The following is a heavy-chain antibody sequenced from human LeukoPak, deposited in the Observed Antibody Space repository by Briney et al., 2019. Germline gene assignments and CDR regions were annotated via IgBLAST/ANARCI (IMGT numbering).Heavy chain of an antibody. CDR1: GFTFSSYA. CDR3: AKDPLVRGVSYFDY. V-gene: IGHV3-23*01. Sequence: PGGSLRLSCAASGFTFSSYAMSWVRQAPGKGLEWVSAISGSGGSTYYADSVKGRFTISRDNSKNTPYLQMNSLRAEDTAVYYCAKDPLVRGVSYFDYWGQGTLVTVSS. CDR2: ISGSGGST. D-gene: IGHD3-10*01. J-gene: IGHJ4*02.